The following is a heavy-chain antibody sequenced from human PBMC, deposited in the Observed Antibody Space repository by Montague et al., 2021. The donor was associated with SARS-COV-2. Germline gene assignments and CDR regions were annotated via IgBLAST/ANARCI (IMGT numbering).Heavy chain of an antibody. CDR2: IYSSGST. CDR1: GGSISSGGYY. J-gene: IGHJ6*02. CDR3: AREPRVGQRLSIYYYGMDV. D-gene: IGHD6-25*01. V-gene: IGHV4-31*03. Sequence: TLSLTCTVSGGSISSGGYYWSWIRQPPGKGLEWIGYIYSSGSTYYNPSLKSRVTISVDTSKNQFSLKLSSVTAADTAVYYCAREPRVGQRLSIYYYGMDVWGQGTTVTVSS.